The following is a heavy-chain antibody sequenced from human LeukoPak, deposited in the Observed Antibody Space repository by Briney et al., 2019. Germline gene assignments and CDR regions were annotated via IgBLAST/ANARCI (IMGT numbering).Heavy chain of an antibody. Sequence: ASVKVSCKASGYTFTGYYMHWVRQAPGQGLEWMGIINPSGGSTSYAQKFQGRVTMTRDMSTSTVYMELSSLRSEDTAVYYCARDRDYYGSGSYFDYWGQGTLVTVSS. CDR3: ARDRDYYGSGSYFDY. CDR2: INPSGGST. V-gene: IGHV1-46*01. CDR1: GYTFTGYY. D-gene: IGHD3-10*01. J-gene: IGHJ4*02.